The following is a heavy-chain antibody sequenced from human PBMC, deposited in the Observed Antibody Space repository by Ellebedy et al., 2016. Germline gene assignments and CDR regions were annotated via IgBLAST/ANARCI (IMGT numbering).Heavy chain of an antibody. CDR2: IKQDGSEK. J-gene: IGHJ6*02. CDR1: GFTFSSYW. D-gene: IGHD5-24*01. CDR3: ARGPWPYYYGMDV. V-gene: IGHV3-7*04. Sequence: GESLKISCAASGFTFSSYWMSWVRQAPGKGLEWVANIKQDGSEKYYVDSVKGRFTISRDNAKNSLYLQMNSLRAEDTAVYYCARGPWPYYYGMDVWGQGTTVTVSS.